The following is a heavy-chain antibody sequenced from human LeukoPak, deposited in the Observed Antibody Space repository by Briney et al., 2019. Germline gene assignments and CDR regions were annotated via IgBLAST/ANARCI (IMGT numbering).Heavy chain of an antibody. CDR3: ARLDAYSSGWYEALYYFDY. CDR2: IYYSGST. Sequence: SETLSLTCTVSGGSISSSSYYWGWLRQPPGKGLEWIGSIYYSGSTYYNPSLKSRVTISVDTSKNQFSLKLSSVAAADTAVYYCARLDAYSSGWYEALYYFDYWGQGTLVTVSS. V-gene: IGHV4-39*01. D-gene: IGHD6-19*01. CDR1: GGSISSSSYY. J-gene: IGHJ4*02.